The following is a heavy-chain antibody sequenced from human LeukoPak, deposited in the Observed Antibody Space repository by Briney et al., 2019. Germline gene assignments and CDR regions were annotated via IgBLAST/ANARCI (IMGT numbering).Heavy chain of an antibody. J-gene: IGHJ4*02. Sequence: ASVKVSCKASGYTFTSYGISWVRQAPGQGLEWMGWISAYNGNTNYAQKLQGRVTMTTDTSTSTAYMELRSLRSDDTAVYYCARDRSWSSGWYKAGYFDYWGQGTLVTVSS. CDR1: GYTFTSYG. CDR3: ARDRSWSSGWYKAGYFDY. V-gene: IGHV1-18*01. D-gene: IGHD6-19*01. CDR2: ISAYNGNT.